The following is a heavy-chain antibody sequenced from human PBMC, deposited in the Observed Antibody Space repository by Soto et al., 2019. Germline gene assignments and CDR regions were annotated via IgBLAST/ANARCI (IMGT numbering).Heavy chain of an antibody. CDR2: INSDGSTT. CDR3: ARSSGYPDY. D-gene: IGHD3-3*01. CDR1: GFTFSSYW. V-gene: IGHV3-74*01. J-gene: IGHJ4*02. Sequence: GGSVRLSCAASGFTFSSYWMHWVRQAPGKGLVWVSRINSDGSTTSYADSVRGRFTISRDNAKNTLYLQMNSLRAEDTAVYYCARSSGYPDYWGQGTLVTVSS.